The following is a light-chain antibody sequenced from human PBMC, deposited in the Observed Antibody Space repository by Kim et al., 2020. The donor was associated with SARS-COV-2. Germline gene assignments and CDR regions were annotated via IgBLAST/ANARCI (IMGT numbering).Light chain of an antibody. CDR3: QQYKTGRT. Sequence: SASAGDRVTITCRASQSISNWLAWYQQKPGRAPKLLIYKASILENGVPSRFSGSGSETEFTLTINSLQPDDFATYYCQQYKTGRTFGQGTKVDIK. CDR1: QSISNW. J-gene: IGKJ1*01. V-gene: IGKV1-5*03. CDR2: KAS.